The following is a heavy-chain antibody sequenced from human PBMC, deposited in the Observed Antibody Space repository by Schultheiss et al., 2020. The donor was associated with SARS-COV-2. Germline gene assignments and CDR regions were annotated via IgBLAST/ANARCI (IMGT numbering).Heavy chain of an antibody. Sequence: GESLKISCAASGFTFSSYWMSWVRQAPGKGLEWVANIKQDGSEKYYVDSVKGRFTISRDNAKNSLYLQMNSLRAEDTAVYYCAKDRAYCGGDCYSYGMDVWGQGTTVTVSS. CDR3: AKDRAYCGGDCYSYGMDV. V-gene: IGHV3-7*01. CDR1: GFTFSSYW. CDR2: IKQDGSEK. D-gene: IGHD2-21*02. J-gene: IGHJ6*02.